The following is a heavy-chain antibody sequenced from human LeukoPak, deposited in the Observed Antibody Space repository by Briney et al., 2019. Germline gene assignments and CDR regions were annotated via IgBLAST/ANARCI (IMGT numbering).Heavy chain of an antibody. CDR2: IIPIFGTA. J-gene: IGHJ6*02. CDR3: ARGWYYYGSSGHPGGMDV. CDR1: GGTFSSYA. D-gene: IGHD3-22*01. Sequence: GASVKVSCKASGGTFSSYAISWVRQAPGQGLEWMGGIIPIFGTANYAQKFQGRVTITADESTSTAYMELSSLRSEDTAVYYCARGWYYYGSSGHPGGMDVWGQGTTVTVSS. V-gene: IGHV1-69*13.